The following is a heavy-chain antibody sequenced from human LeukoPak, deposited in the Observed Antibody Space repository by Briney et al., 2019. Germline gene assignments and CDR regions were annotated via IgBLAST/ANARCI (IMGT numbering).Heavy chain of an antibody. CDR1: GFTFSSYS. V-gene: IGHV3-48*02. D-gene: IGHD6-19*01. CDR2: ISSRSSTM. J-gene: IGHJ5*02. CDR3: ARVYYSSAMGIDP. Sequence: PGGSLRLSCAASGFTFSSYSMTWVRQAPGKGLEWVSYISSRSSTMYYADSVKGRFTISRDNAKNSLFLQMNSLRDEDTAVYHCARVYYSSAMGIDPWGQGTLVTVSS.